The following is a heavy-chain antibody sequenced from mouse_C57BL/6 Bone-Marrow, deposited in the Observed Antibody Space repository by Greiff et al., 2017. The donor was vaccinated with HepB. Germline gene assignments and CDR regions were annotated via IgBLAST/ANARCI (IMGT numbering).Heavy chain of an antibody. D-gene: IGHD3-1*01. CDR2: INPNYGTT. Sequence: EVQLVESGPELVKPGASVKISCKASGYSFTDYNMNWVKQSNGKSLEWIGVINPNYGTTSYNQKFKGKATLTVDQSSSTAYMQLNSLTSEDSAVYYCARLGGGRFSYYAMDYWGQGTSVTVSS. V-gene: IGHV1-39*01. CDR1: GYSFTDYN. J-gene: IGHJ4*01. CDR3: ARLGGGRFSYYAMDY.